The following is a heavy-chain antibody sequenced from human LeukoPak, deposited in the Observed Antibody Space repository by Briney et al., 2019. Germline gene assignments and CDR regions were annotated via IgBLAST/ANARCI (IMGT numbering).Heavy chain of an antibody. V-gene: IGHV1-69*04. CDR1: GGTFSSYA. CDR2: IIPILGIA. J-gene: IGHJ5*02. Sequence: GASVKVSCKASGGTFSSYAISWVRQAPGQGLEWMGRIIPILGIANYAQKLQGRVTMTTDTSTSTAYMELRSLRSDDTAVYYCARDLRWAYDSSNSWFDPWGQGTLVTVSS. D-gene: IGHD3-22*01. CDR3: ARDLRWAYDSSNSWFDP.